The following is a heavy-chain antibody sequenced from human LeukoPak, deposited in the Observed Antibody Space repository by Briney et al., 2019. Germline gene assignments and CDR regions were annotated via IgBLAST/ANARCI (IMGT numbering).Heavy chain of an antibody. CDR3: AGPFDWSHFDY. Sequence: GGSLRLSCEVSGFTFSSYEMNWVRQAPGKGLEWVSYISSSGSTIYYADSVKGRFTISRDNAKNSLYLQMNSLRAEDTAVYYCAGPFDWSHFDYWGQGTLVSVSS. D-gene: IGHD3-9*01. CDR1: GFTFSSYE. J-gene: IGHJ4*02. CDR2: ISSSGSTI. V-gene: IGHV3-48*03.